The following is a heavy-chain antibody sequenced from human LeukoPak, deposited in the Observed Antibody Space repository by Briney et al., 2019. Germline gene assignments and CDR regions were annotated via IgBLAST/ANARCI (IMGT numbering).Heavy chain of an antibody. CDR2: FDPEDGET. D-gene: IGHD1-26*01. V-gene: IGHV1-24*01. CDR1: GYTLTGFF. J-gene: IGHJ4*02. Sequence: ASVKVSCKVSGYTLTGFFMHWVRPAPGKGVEWMGGFDPEDGETIYAQKFQGRVTMTEDTSTDTAYMELSSLRSEDTAVYYCATDPSGSQSYWGQGTLVAVSS. CDR3: ATDPSGSQSY.